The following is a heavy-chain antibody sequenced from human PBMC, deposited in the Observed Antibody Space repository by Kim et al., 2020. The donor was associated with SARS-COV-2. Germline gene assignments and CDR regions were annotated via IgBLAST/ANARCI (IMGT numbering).Heavy chain of an antibody. V-gene: IGHV4-39*01. J-gene: IGHJ3*02. D-gene: IGHD3-22*01. CDR3: ARLPDSSGYYYVWGTDAFDI. Sequence: RVTISVDTSKNQFSLKLSSVTAADTAVYYCARLPDSSGYYYVWGTDAFDIWGQGTMVTVSS.